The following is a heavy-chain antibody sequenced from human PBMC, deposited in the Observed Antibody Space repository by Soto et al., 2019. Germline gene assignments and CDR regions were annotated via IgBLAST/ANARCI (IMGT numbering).Heavy chain of an antibody. J-gene: IGHJ6*02. CDR3: ARTDGDLDV. CDR2: MNPKSGHT. CDR1: GYTFTSYY. D-gene: IGHD4-17*01. Sequence: EASVKVSCKASGYTFTSYYMHWVRQAPGQGLEWMGWMNPKSGHTGSAQKFQGRVTMTRDTSISTAYMELSSLRSEDTAIYYCARTDGDLDVWGQGTTVTVSS. V-gene: IGHV1-8*02.